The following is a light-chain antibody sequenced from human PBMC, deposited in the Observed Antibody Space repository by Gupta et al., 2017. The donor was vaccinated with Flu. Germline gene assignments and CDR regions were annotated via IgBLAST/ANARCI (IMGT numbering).Light chain of an antibody. CDR1: PTVSSN. Sequence: VMTQSPATLSVSPGERATLSSSASPTVSSNLPWYQQKPGQAPRPPLYGASTRATGIPARFRGSGCGTGCTLTIRRLQSGGFAVWWGEEDSDWAAGGAFG. J-gene: IGKJ1*01. CDR3: EEDSDWAAGGA. CDR2: GAS. V-gene: IGKV3-15*01.